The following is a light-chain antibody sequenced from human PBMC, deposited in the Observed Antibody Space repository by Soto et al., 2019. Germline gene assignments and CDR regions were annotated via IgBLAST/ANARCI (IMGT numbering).Light chain of an antibody. Sequence: EIVLTQSPGTLSLSPGERATLSCRASQSVRNSLLAWYQQKPGQAPRLLIYDAYNRATGIPPRFSGSGSGTDFTLTISSLQPDDFATYYCQQYSDSSGAFGQGTKVDIK. CDR1: QSVRNSL. CDR2: DAY. CDR3: QQYSDSSGA. V-gene: IGKV3-20*01. J-gene: IGKJ1*01.